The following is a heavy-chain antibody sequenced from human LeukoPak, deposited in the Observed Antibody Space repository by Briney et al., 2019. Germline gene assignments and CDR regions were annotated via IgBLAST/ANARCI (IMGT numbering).Heavy chain of an antibody. D-gene: IGHD2-15*01. Sequence: SVKVSCKASGGTFSSYAISWVRQAPGQGLEWMGRIIPILGIANYAQKFQGRVTITADKSTSTAYMELSSLRSEDTAVYYCARDRVVVAARVYYFDYWGQGTLVTVSS. V-gene: IGHV1-69*04. J-gene: IGHJ4*02. CDR2: IIPILGIA. CDR1: GGTFSSYA. CDR3: ARDRVVVAARVYYFDY.